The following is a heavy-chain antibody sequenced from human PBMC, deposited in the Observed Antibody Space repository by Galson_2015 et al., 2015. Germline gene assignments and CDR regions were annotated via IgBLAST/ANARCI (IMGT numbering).Heavy chain of an antibody. Sequence: SLRLSCAASGFTFSSSAMNWVRQAPGKGLEWVSALSHTGSSIYYADSVKGRFTISRDNSKNTLYLHLISLRADDTAVYYCAKDRRAVVMSAIDYWGQGTQVTVSS. D-gene: IGHD2-21*02. V-gene: IGHV3-23*01. CDR2: LSHTGSSI. CDR3: AKDRRAVVMSAIDY. J-gene: IGHJ4*02. CDR1: GFTFSSSA.